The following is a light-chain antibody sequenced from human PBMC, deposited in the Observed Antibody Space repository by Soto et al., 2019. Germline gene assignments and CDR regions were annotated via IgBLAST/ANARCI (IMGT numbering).Light chain of an antibody. Sequence: SSELTQPPSVSVAPGKTARLTCGGNNIGSKIVNWYQQKPGPAPVLVIYYDRDRPSGNPERFSGFNSGNTATLTYSRVEAGEEADYYCQVWDSSSDRDVVFGGGTKLTVL. V-gene: IGLV3-21*04. J-gene: IGLJ2*01. CDR2: YDR. CDR1: NIGSKI. CDR3: QVWDSSSDRDVV.